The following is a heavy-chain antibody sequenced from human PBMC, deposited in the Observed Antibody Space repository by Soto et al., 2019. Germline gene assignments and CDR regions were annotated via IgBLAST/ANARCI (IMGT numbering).Heavy chain of an antibody. CDR2: INPSGGST. CDR1: GYTLTSYY. J-gene: IGHJ4*02. V-gene: IGHV1-46*01. CDR3: ARGLIYDNSGYYFDY. Sequence: GVPVKVACKASGYTLTSYYMHWVRQAPGQGLEWMGIINPSGGSTRYAQKFQGRVTMTRDTSTSTVYMELSSLRSEDTAVYYCARGLIYDNSGYYFDYWGQGTLVTVSS. D-gene: IGHD3-22*01.